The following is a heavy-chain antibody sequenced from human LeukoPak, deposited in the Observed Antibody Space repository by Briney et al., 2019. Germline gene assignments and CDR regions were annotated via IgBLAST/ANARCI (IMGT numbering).Heavy chain of an antibody. CDR1: GGSISSYY. CDR2: IYYSGST. V-gene: IGHV4-59*12. J-gene: IGHJ6*03. D-gene: IGHD3-10*01. CDR3: ARGKMVRGVKYHYMDV. Sequence: SETLSLTCTVSGGSISSYYWSWIRQPPGKGLEWIGYIYYSGSTNYNPSLKSRVTISVDTSKNQFSLKLSSVTAADTAVYYCARGKMVRGVKYHYMDVWGKGTTVTVSS.